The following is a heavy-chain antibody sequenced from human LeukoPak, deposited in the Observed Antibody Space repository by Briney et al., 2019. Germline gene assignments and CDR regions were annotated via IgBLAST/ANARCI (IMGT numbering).Heavy chain of an antibody. CDR2: MNPNSGNT. J-gene: IGHJ5*02. D-gene: IGHD3-16*01. CDR3: AREGGSIDWFDP. V-gene: IGHV1-8*01. CDR1: GYTFTSYD. Sequence: AASVKVSCKASGYTFTSYDINWVRQATGQGLEWMGWMNPNSGNTGYAQKFQGRVTMTRNTSISTAYMELSSLRSEDTAVYYCAREGGSIDWFDPWGQGTLVTVSS.